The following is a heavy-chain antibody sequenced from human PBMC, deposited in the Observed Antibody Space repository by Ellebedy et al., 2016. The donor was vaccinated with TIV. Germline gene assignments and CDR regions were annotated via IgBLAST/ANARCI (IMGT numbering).Heavy chain of an antibody. V-gene: IGHV3-23*01. CDR2: ISHTGTRT. D-gene: IGHD3-22*01. CDR1: GFTFNNYA. CDR3: AKGRGGGSDTSAPRYYFDY. Sequence: GESLKISCAASGFTFNNYAMSWVRQAPGKGLALVSTISHTGTRTYYADSVEGRFTISRDTSKKTLYLQMNSLRAEDTAIYYCAKGRGGGSDTSAPRYYFDYWGLGTLVTVSS. J-gene: IGHJ4*02.